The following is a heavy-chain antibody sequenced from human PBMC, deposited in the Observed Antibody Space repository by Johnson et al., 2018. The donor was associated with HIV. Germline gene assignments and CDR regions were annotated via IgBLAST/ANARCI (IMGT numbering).Heavy chain of an antibody. CDR2: IYSGGST. Sequence: VQLVESGGGLVKPGGSLRLSCAASEFTFSNAWMSWVRQAPGKGLEWVSVIYSGGSTYYADSVKGRFIISRDNSKNTLLLQMNSLRVDDTAMYYCARGHHGSGYPLEAFDIWGQGTMVSVSS. D-gene: IGHD3-22*01. CDR3: ARGHHGSGYPLEAFDI. V-gene: IGHV3-66*01. CDR1: EFTFSNAW. J-gene: IGHJ3*02.